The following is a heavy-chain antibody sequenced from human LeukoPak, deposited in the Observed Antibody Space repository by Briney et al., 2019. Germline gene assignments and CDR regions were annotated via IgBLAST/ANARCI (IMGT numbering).Heavy chain of an antibody. Sequence: ASVKVSCKASGYTFTSYGISWVRQAPGQGLEWMGRIIPILGIANYAQKFQGRVTITADKSTSTAYMELSSLRSEDTAVYYCARDPDCSSTSCYSFDPWGQGTLVTVSS. CDR2: IIPILGIA. CDR3: ARDPDCSSTSCYSFDP. V-gene: IGHV1-69*04. CDR1: GYTFTSYG. J-gene: IGHJ5*02. D-gene: IGHD2-2*01.